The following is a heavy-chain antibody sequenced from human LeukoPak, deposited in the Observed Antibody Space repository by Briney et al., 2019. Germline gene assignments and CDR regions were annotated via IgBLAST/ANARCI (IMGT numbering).Heavy chain of an antibody. Sequence: GGSLRLSCAASGFTFSSYGMHWVRQAPGKGLEWVAVISYDGSNKYYADSVKGRFTISRDNSKNTLYLQMNSLRAEDTAVYYCARVPYYYDSSGYYYDWGQGTLVTVSS. V-gene: IGHV3-30*03. D-gene: IGHD3-22*01. CDR1: GFTFSSYG. J-gene: IGHJ4*02. CDR3: ARVPYYYDSSGYYYD. CDR2: ISYDGSNK.